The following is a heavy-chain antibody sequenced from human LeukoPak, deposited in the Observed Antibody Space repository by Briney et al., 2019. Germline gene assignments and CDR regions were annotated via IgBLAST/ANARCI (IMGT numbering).Heavy chain of an antibody. D-gene: IGHD6-19*01. CDR3: VGPYSSGWSGDWFDP. J-gene: IGHJ5*02. V-gene: IGHV3-23*01. CDR1: GFTFSSYA. CDR2: ISGSGSST. Sequence: PGGSLRLSCAASGFTFSSYAMSWVRQAPGKGLEWVSAISGSGSSTYYADSVKGRFTISRDNSKNTLYLQMNSLRAEDTAVYYCVGPYSSGWSGDWFDPWGQGTLVTVSS.